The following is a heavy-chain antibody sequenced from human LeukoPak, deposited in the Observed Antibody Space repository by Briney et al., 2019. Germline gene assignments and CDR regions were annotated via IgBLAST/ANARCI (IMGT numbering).Heavy chain of an antibody. D-gene: IGHD1-26*01. CDR1: GGSISSIGYY. CDR3: ARSPLSGTYYPIGAFDL. CDR2: IYYSGST. Sequence: SETLSLTCSVSGGSISSIGYYWGWIRQPPGKGLEWIGSIYYSGSTYYKPSLKSRVTIYVDTSETQFSLKLSSVTAADTAVYYCARSPLSGTYYPIGAFDLWGQGTLVTVSS. V-gene: IGHV4-39*01. J-gene: IGHJ3*01.